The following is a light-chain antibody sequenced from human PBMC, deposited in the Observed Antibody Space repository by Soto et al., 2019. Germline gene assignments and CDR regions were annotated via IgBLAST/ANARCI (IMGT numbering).Light chain of an antibody. J-gene: IGKJ1*01. V-gene: IGKV3-15*01. Sequence: ELLLTQYPGTLSLSQGERATLSCRASQRVSRSYLAWYQQKPGQAPRLRIYDASSRATGIPARGSGSGSWTEFTRTISRLQSEELSVYDGQQYNNWPQALVQGTKVYIK. CDR2: DAS. CDR3: QQYNNWPQA. CDR1: QRVSRSY.